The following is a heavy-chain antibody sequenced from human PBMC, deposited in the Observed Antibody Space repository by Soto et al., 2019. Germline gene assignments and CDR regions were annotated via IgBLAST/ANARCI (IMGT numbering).Heavy chain of an antibody. Sequence: PGGSLRLSCAASGFTFSSYSMNWVRQAPGKGLEWVSSISSSSSYIYYADAVKGRFTISRDNAKNSLYLQMNSLRAEDTAVYYCARGGGLYGSGSYFDYYGMDVWGQGTTVTVSS. CDR3: ARGGGLYGSGSYFDYYGMDV. CDR2: ISSSSSYI. V-gene: IGHV3-21*01. CDR1: GFTFSSYS. J-gene: IGHJ6*02. D-gene: IGHD3-10*01.